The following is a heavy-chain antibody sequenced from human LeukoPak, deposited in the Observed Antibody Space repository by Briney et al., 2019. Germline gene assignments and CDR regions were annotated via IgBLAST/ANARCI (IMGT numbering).Heavy chain of an antibody. J-gene: IGHJ3*02. CDR3: ARGASVVPGIDNAFDI. D-gene: IGHD6-19*01. Sequence: GGSLRLSCAASGFTFSSYSMNWVRQAPGKGLEWVSSISSSSSYINYADSVKGRFTISRDNAKKSLYLQMNSLRADDTALYYCARGASVVPGIDNAFDIWGQGTMVTVSS. V-gene: IGHV3-21*01. CDR1: GFTFSSYS. CDR2: ISSSSSYI.